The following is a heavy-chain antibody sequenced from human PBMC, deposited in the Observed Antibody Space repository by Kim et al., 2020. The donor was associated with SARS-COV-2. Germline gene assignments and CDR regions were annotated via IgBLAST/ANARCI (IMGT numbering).Heavy chain of an antibody. D-gene: IGHD5-18*01. Sequence: SVKVSCKASGGTFSSYAISWVRQAPGQGLEWMGGIIPIFGTANYAQKFQGRVTITADESTSRAYMGLCSLRSEDTAVYYCARGNSYGTIDYWGQGTLVTVSS. CDR3: ARGNSYGTIDY. J-gene: IGHJ4*02. CDR1: GGTFSSYA. V-gene: IGHV1-69*13. CDR2: IIPIFGTA.